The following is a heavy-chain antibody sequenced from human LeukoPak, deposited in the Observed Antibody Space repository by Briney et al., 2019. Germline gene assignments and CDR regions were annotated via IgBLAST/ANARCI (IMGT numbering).Heavy chain of an antibody. J-gene: IGHJ4*02. CDR1: GYSISSGYY. CDR2: IYHSGST. D-gene: IGHD6-19*01. Sequence: PSETLSLTCTVSGYSISSGYYWGWIRQPPGKGLEWIGSIYHSGSTYYNPSLKSRVTISVDTSKNQFSLKLSSVTAADTAVYYCARDRAVGGWYMNYFDYWGQGTLVTVSS. CDR3: ARDRAVGGWYMNYFDY. V-gene: IGHV4-38-2*02.